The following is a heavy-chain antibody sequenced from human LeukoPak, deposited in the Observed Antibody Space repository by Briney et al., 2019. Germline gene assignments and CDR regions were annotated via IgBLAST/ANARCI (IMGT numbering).Heavy chain of an antibody. J-gene: IGHJ4*02. D-gene: IGHD2-15*01. CDR3: TRDVPRSAGYPDN. V-gene: IGHV4-31*03. Sequence: PSETLSLTCTVSGGSISSGDHFWSWIRQHPGKGLEWIGYIFYSGSTYYNPSLKSRVTISVDTSKNQFSLKLTSVTAADTAVYCCTRDVPRSAGYPDNWGQGTLVTVSS. CDR2: IFYSGST. CDR1: GGSISSGDHF.